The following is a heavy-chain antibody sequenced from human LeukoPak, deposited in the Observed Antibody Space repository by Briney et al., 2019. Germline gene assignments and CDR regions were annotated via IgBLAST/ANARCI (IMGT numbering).Heavy chain of an antibody. CDR3: AREPITMVRGNWFDP. CDR1: GYTFTNYN. Sequence: SVKVSCKASGYTFTNYNINWVRQAPGQGLEWMGGIIPIFGTANYAQKFQGRVTITTDESTSTAYMELSSLRSEDTAVYYCAREPITMVRGNWFDPWGQGTLVTVSS. J-gene: IGHJ5*02. D-gene: IGHD3-10*01. V-gene: IGHV1-69*05. CDR2: IIPIFGTA.